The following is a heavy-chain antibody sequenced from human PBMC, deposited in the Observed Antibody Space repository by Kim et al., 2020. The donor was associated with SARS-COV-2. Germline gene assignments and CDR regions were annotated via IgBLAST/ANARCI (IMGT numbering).Heavy chain of an antibody. Sequence: SETLSLTCTVSGGSISSSSYYWGWIRHPPGKGLEWIGSIYYSGSTYYNPSLKSRVTISVDTSKNQFSLKLSSVTAADTAVYYCARMLYGDYRYWGQGTLVTVSS. J-gene: IGHJ4*02. CDR2: IYYSGST. CDR1: GGSISSSSYY. V-gene: IGHV4-39*01. CDR3: ARMLYGDYRY. D-gene: IGHD4-17*01.